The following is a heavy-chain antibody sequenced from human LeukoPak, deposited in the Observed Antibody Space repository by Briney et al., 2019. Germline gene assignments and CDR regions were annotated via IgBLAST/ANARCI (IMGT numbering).Heavy chain of an antibody. CDR1: GYTFTGYY. CDR3: ARDGGYCSGGSCYWALNNWFDP. V-gene: IGHV1-2*06. J-gene: IGHJ5*02. CDR2: INPNSGGT. D-gene: IGHD2-15*01. Sequence: ASVKVSCKASGYTFTGYYMHWVRQAPGRGLEWMGRINPNSGGTNYAQKFQGRVTMTRDTSISTAYMELSRLRSDDTAVYYCARDGGYCSGGSCYWALNNWFDPWGQGTLVTVSS.